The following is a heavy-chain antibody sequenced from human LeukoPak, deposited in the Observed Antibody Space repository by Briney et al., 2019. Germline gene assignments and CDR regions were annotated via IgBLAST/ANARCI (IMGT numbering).Heavy chain of an antibody. V-gene: IGHV4-59*12. J-gene: IGHJ6*03. Sequence: PSETLSLTCTVSGGSISSYYWSWIRQPPGKGLEWIGYIYYSGSTNYNPSLKSRVTISVDTSKNQFSLKLSSVTAADTAVYYCVRDAAHYMDVWGKGTTVTVS. CDR1: GGSISSYY. D-gene: IGHD6-6*01. CDR3: VRDAAHYMDV. CDR2: IYYSGST.